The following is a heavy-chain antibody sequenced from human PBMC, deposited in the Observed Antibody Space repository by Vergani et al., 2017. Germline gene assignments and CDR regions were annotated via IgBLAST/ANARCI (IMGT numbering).Heavy chain of an antibody. CDR1: RFDFSDYY. CDR2: IYYSGST. Sequence: QGQLVESGGGLVKPGGSLRLSCAASRFDFSDYYMSWIRQHPGKGLEWIGYIYYSGSTYYNPSLKSRVTISVDTSKNQFSLRLNSLTAADTAVYYCARRSGIVYDIFSGTQYFFDFWGQGTLVTVSS. D-gene: IGHD3-9*01. CDR3: ARRSGIVYDIFSGTQYFFDF. J-gene: IGHJ4*02. V-gene: IGHV4-31*02.